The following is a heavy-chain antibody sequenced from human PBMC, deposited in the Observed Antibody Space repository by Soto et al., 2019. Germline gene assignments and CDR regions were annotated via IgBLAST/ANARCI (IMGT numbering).Heavy chain of an antibody. V-gene: IGHV1-69*01. J-gene: IGHJ4*02. D-gene: IGHD3-10*01. Sequence: QVQLVQSGTEVKKPGSSVKVSCKASGVPSNNFAISWVRQAPGQGLEWMGVIIPIFGTANYAQKFQGRVTITADQSTRTAYMELRSLRSEDTAIYYCAKLQGSGTYYDDDFWGQGTLVTVSS. CDR1: GVPSNNFA. CDR3: AKLQGSGTYYDDDF. CDR2: IIPIFGTA.